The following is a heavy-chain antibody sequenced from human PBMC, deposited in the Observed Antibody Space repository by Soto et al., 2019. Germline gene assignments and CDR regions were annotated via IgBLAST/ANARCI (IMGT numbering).Heavy chain of an antibody. V-gene: IGHV1-18*01. CDR2: ISAYNGNT. D-gene: IGHD1-26*01. J-gene: IGHJ4*02. Sequence: QVQLVQSGAEVKKPGASVKVSCKASGYTFTSYGISWVRQAPGQGLEWMGWISAYNGNTKYAQKLQGGVPTTTDTATGTAYMELRSMRSDDTAVYYCARDLGGSYYAPVDYWGQGTLVTVSS. CDR1: GYTFTSYG. CDR3: ARDLGGSYYAPVDY.